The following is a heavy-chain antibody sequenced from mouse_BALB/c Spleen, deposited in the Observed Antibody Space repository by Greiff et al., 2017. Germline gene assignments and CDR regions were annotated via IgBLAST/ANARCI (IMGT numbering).Heavy chain of an antibody. D-gene: IGHD1-1*01. CDR1: GFSLTSYG. V-gene: IGHV2-9*02. Sequence: QVQLQQSGPGLVAPSQSLSITCTVSGFSLTSYGVHWVRQPPGKGLEWLGVIWAGGSTNYNSALMSRLSISKDNSKSQVFLKMNSLQTDDTAMYYCAREGKITTVVATEAMDYWGQGTSVTVSS. CDR3: AREGKITTVVATEAMDY. CDR2: IWAGGST. J-gene: IGHJ4*01.